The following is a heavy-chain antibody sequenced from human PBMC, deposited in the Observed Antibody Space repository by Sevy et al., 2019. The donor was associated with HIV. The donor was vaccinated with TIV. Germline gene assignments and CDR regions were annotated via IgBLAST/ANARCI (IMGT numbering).Heavy chain of an antibody. Sequence: GGSLRLSCAVSGFTFSDYAMSWVRQPPGGGLEWVSAIGGSGDRTFYADSVKGRFTISRDNSRSTLSLEMNDLRDDDTAFCDCALGPAYLYWGQGTLVTVSS. CDR1: GFTFSDYA. CDR2: IGGSGDRT. D-gene: IGHD7-27*01. V-gene: IGHV3-23*01. J-gene: IGHJ4*02. CDR3: ALGPAYLY.